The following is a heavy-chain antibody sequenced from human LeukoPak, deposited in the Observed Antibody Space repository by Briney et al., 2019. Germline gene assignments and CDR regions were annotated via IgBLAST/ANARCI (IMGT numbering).Heavy chain of an antibody. CDR1: GFTFSTYA. D-gene: IGHD3-22*01. Sequence: GGSLRLSCAASGFTFSTYAMSWVRQAPGKGLEWVSGISGSGGSTFYADSVKGRFTISRDNSKNTLYLQMNRLRVEDTAVYYCAKASYETYYFDHWGRGTLVTVSS. CDR2: ISGSGGST. V-gene: IGHV3-23*01. J-gene: IGHJ4*02. CDR3: AKASYETYYFDH.